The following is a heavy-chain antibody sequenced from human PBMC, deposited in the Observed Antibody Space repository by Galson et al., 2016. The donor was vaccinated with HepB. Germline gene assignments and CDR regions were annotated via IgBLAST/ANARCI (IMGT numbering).Heavy chain of an antibody. Sequence: SCKASGYPFTTYGFHWVRQAPGQGLEWMGWISASNGNRNYARNFQGRVTMTTDTSTSTAYMELRSLTSADTAVYYCARDYLEFCSGVNCYGNWFDPWGQGTLVTVSS. CDR1: GYPFTTYG. J-gene: IGHJ5*02. D-gene: IGHD2-15*01. CDR2: ISASNGNR. CDR3: ARDYLEFCSGVNCYGNWFDP. V-gene: IGHV1-18*01.